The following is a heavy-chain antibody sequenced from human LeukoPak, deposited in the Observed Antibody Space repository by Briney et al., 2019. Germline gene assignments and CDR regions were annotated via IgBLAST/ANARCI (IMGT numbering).Heavy chain of an antibody. J-gene: IGHJ6*03. CDR1: GFTFSSYA. V-gene: IGHV3-23*01. CDR3: ARDASSSYYYMDV. D-gene: IGHD6-13*01. CDR2: ISDSGGST. Sequence: PGGSLRLSCAASGFTFSSYAMSWVRQAPGKGLEWVSAISDSGGSTYYADSVKGRFTISRDNAKNSLYLQMNSLRAEDTALYYCARDASSSYYYMDVWGKGTTVTVSS.